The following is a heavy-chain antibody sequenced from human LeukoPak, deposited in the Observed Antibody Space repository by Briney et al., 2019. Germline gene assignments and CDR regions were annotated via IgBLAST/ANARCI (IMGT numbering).Heavy chain of an antibody. V-gene: IGHV3-23*01. D-gene: IGHD1-26*01. Sequence: GGSLRVSCAASGFTSSSYAMSWVRQAPGKGLEWVSAISGSGGTTYYADSVKGRFTISRDNSKNTLYLQMNSLRAEDTAIYYCAKRGAEVGATVAPGDYWGQGTLVTVSS. CDR3: AKRGAEVGATVAPGDY. J-gene: IGHJ4*02. CDR1: GFTSSSYA. CDR2: ISGSGGTT.